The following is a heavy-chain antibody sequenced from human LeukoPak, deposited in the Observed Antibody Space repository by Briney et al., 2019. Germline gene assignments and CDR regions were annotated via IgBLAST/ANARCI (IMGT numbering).Heavy chain of an antibody. J-gene: IGHJ5*02. V-gene: IGHV1-2*02. Sequence: ASVKVSCKASGYTFTGYYMHWVRQAPGQGLEWMGWISPNSSGTNYAQKFQGRVTMTRDTSISTAYMELSRLRSDDTAVYYCARDYVGDNWFDPWGQGTLVTVSS. CDR2: ISPNSSGT. D-gene: IGHD3-16*01. CDR3: ARDYVGDNWFDP. CDR1: GYTFTGYY.